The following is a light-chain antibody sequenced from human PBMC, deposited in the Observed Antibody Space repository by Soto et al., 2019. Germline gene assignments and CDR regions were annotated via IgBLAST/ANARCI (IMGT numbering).Light chain of an antibody. J-gene: IGLJ2*01. CDR1: SGSIASNF. Sequence: NFMLTQPHSVSESPGKTVTISCTHSSGSIASNFVQWYQQRPGSAPTTVIYEDNQRPSGVPDRFSGSIDSSSNSASLTISGLKTEDEADYYCQSYDGSNHVLFGGGTKLTVL. V-gene: IGLV6-57*04. CDR2: EDN. CDR3: QSYDGSNHVL.